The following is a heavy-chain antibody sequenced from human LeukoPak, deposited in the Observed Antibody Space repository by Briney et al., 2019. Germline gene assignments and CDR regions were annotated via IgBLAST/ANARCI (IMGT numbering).Heavy chain of an antibody. V-gene: IGHV3-13*01. CDR3: ARVAKERVGGVYYFDY. Sequence: GGSLRLSCAASGFTFSDYDMHWVRQATGKGLEWVSAIGTAVDTYYTGSVKGRFTISRENAKNSLYLQMNSLGAGDTAVYYCARVAKERVGGVYYFDYWGQGTLVTVSS. CDR2: IGTAVDT. CDR1: GFTFSDYD. D-gene: IGHD1-1*01. J-gene: IGHJ4*02.